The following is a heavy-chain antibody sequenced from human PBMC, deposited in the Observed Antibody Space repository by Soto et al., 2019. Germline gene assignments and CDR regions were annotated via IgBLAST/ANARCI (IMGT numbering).Heavy chain of an antibody. V-gene: IGHV2-70*01. Sequence: SGPTLVNPTQTLTLTCTFSGFSLRTSGMCVSWIRQPPGKALEWLSLIDWDDNKYYSTSLKARLTISKDTSKNQVVLTMTNMDPVDTATYYCARIRRSELQWELLPDYRGQGILVTVSS. D-gene: IGHD1-26*01. J-gene: IGHJ4*02. CDR2: IDWDDNK. CDR1: GFSLRTSGMC. CDR3: ARIRRSELQWELLPDY.